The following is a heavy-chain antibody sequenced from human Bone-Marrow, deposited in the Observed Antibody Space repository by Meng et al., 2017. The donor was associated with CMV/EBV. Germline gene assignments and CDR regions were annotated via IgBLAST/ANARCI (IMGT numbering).Heavy chain of an antibody. J-gene: IGHJ4*02. CDR3: ASLRYDFWSGYSDY. V-gene: IGHV4-61*01. D-gene: IGHD3-3*01. Sequence: SGCSVRSGSYYWSWIRQPPGKGLEWIGYIYYSGSTNYNPSLKSRVTISVDTSKNQFSLKLSSVTAADTAVYYCASLRYDFWSGYSDYWGQGTLVTVSS. CDR1: GCSVRSGSYY. CDR2: IYYSGST.